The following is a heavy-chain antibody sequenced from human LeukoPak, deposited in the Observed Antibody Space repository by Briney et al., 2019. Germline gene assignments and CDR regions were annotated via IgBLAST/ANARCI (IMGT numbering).Heavy chain of an antibody. CDR3: ARSLERYYSGSGSYYMNNGFDP. Sequence: PGGSLRLSCEASGFTFSNYGMHWVRQAPGKGLEWVGVIWYDGSKKHYVDSVKGRFTISRDNSKNTLYLEMNSLRAEDTAVYYCARSLERYYSGSGSYYMNNGFDPWGQGTLVTVSS. CDR1: GFTFSNYG. D-gene: IGHD3-10*01. J-gene: IGHJ5*02. V-gene: IGHV3-33*01. CDR2: IWYDGSKK.